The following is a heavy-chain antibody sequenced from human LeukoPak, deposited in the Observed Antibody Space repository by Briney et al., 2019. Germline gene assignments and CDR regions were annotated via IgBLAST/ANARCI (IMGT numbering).Heavy chain of an antibody. CDR3: AKGGTVYYYYYMDV. V-gene: IGHV3-9*01. J-gene: IGHJ6*03. Sequence: GGSLRLSCAASGFTFDDYAMHWVRQAPGKGLEWVSGISWNSGSIGYADSVKGRFTISRDNAKNSLYLQMNSLRAEDTALYYCAKGGTVYYYYYMDVWGKGTTVTISS. CDR2: ISWNSGSI. CDR1: GFTFDDYA.